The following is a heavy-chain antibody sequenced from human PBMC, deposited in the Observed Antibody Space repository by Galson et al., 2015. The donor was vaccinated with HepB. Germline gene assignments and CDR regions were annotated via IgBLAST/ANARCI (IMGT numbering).Heavy chain of an antibody. Sequence: QSGAEVKKPGESLRISCKGSGYSFTSYWISWVRQMPGKGLEWMGRIDPSDSYTNYSPSFQGHVTIPADKSISTAYLQWSSLKASDTAIYYCARPGSIGARQNWFDPLGQGTLVTVSS. V-gene: IGHV5-10-1*01. CDR2: IDPSDSYT. CDR3: ARPGSIGARQNWFDP. J-gene: IGHJ5*02. CDR1: GYSFTSYW. D-gene: IGHD6-6*01.